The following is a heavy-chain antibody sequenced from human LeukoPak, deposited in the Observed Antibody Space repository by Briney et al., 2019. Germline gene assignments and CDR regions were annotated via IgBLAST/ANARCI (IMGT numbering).Heavy chain of an antibody. CDR2: IRYDGGDE. V-gene: IGHV3-30*02. J-gene: IGHJ4*02. D-gene: IGHD4-17*01. CDR1: GFSLSIYS. CDR3: AKYRHGAYGSFFDY. Sequence: PGGSLRLSCAASGFSLSIYSMSWVRQAPGKGLEWVAFIRYDGGDEKYADSVKGRFTVSRDNSKNTLYLQMNSLRVEDTAVYYCAKYRHGAYGSFFDYWGQGTLVTVSS.